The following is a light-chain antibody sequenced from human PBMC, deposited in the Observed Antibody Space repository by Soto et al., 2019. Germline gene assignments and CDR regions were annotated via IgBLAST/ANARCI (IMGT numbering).Light chain of an antibody. CDR1: GSDVASYDY. CDR3: SSYADTNNLV. Sequence: QSALTQSPSASGSPGQSVTISCTGTGSDVASYDYVSWYQQHPGKAPKLIIYEVTKRPSGVPDRFSASKSGTTASLTVSGLQAEDEADYYCSSYADTNNLVFGGGTKVTVL. V-gene: IGLV2-8*01. J-gene: IGLJ2*01. CDR2: EVT.